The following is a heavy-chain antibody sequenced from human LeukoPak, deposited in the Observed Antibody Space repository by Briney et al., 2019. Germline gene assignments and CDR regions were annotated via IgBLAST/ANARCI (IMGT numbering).Heavy chain of an antibody. V-gene: IGHV1-69*13. Sequence: ASVKVSCKASGGTFSSYAISWVRQARGQGLEWMGGIIPIFGTANYAQKFQGRVTITADESTSTAYMELSSLRSEDTAVYYCARDYGEVGFDYWGQGTLVTVSS. CDR3: ARDYGEVGFDY. CDR2: IIPIFGTA. CDR1: GGTFSSYA. D-gene: IGHD3-10*01. J-gene: IGHJ4*02.